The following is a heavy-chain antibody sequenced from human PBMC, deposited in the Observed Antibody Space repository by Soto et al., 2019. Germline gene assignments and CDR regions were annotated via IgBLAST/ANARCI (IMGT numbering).Heavy chain of an antibody. CDR3: ARGPPLDYGGNLNWFDP. V-gene: IGHV3-66*01. J-gene: IGHJ5*02. CDR2: IYSGGST. Sequence: PGGSLRLSCAASGFTVSSNYMSWVRQAPGKGLEWVSVIYSGGSTYYADSVKGRFTISRDNSKNTLYLQMNSLRAEDTAVYYCARGPPLDYGGNLNWFDPWGQGTLVTVSS. CDR1: GFTVSSNY. D-gene: IGHD4-17*01.